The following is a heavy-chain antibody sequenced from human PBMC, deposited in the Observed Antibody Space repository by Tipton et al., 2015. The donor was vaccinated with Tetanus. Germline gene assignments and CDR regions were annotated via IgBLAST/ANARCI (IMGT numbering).Heavy chain of an antibody. CDR1: RASMNSYF. D-gene: IGHD7-27*01. Sequence: TLSLTCTVSRASMNSYFWTWIRQPPGKGLEWIGYIYYSGSTNYNPSLRSRVTISVDTSKNQFSLKLSSVTAADTAVYYCARIRQVGKPGPFFDYWGQGTLVTVSS. CDR3: ARIRQVGKPGPFFDY. CDR2: IYYSGST. J-gene: IGHJ4*02. V-gene: IGHV4-59*01.